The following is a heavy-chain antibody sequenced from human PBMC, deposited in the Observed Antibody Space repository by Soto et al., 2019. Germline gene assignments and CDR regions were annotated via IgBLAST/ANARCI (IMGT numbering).Heavy chain of an antibody. V-gene: IGHV3-33*01. CDR2: IWYDGSNK. CDR3: ARDQAIFGVVITPVFDP. D-gene: IGHD3-3*01. J-gene: IGHJ5*02. Sequence: PGGSLRLSCAASGFTFSSYGMHWVRQAPGKGLEWVAVIWYDGSNKYYADSVKGRFTISRDNSKNTLYLQMNSLRAEDTAVYYCARDQAIFGVVITPVFDPWGQGTLGTVSS. CDR1: GFTFSSYG.